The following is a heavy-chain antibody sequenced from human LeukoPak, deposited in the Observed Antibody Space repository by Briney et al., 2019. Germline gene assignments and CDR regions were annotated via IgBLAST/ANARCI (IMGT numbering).Heavy chain of an antibody. CDR2: MSYDENTK. CDR3: ARSSYSSSSSV. D-gene: IGHD6-6*01. V-gene: IGHV3-30*04. CDR1: GFSFNAYF. J-gene: IGHJ3*01. Sequence: EGSLRLSCAASGFSFNAYFMHWVRQAPGKGLEWVAIMSYDENTKYYADSVKGRFTISRDNSKNTLYLQINSLRAEDTAVYYCARSSYSSSSSVWGQGTMVTVSS.